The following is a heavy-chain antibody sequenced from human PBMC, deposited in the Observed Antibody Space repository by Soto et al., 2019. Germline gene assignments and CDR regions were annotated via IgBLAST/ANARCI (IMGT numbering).Heavy chain of an antibody. CDR3: ARDGDVNTGFGKDY. V-gene: IGHV3-33*01. CDR1: GLTFSSYG. Sequence: QPGGSLRLSCAASGLTFSSYGMHWVRQAPGKGLEWVAFIWHDGGNKFYAESVKGRFTISRDNSKNTLYLQMTSLSAEDTAMYYCARDGDVNTGFGKDYWGQGTLVTVSS. D-gene: IGHD3-16*01. CDR2: IWHDGGNK. J-gene: IGHJ4*02.